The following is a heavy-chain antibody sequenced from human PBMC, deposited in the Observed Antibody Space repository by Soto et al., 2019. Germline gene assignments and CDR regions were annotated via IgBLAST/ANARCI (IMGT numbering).Heavy chain of an antibody. J-gene: IGHJ4*01. CDR1: GFTFSNYA. D-gene: IGHD3-3*01. CDR2: ISGSGGRT. Sequence: EVQLLESGGGLVQPGGSLRLSCAASGFTFSNYAMSWVRQAPGKGLEWVSGISGSGGRTFYADSVKGRFTISRDNSKNTLYLQMNSLRVDDTAVYDFAMTWRGVGIYYEGDYWGHGTLVTVSS. V-gene: IGHV3-23*01. CDR3: AMTWRGVGIYYEGDY.